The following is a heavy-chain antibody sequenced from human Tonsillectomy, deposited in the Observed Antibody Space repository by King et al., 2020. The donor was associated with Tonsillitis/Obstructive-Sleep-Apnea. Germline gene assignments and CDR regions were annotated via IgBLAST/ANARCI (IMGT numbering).Heavy chain of an antibody. Sequence: QLVQSGAEVKKPGESLKISCKGSGYAFNKYWIGWVRQMHGQGLEWMGIIYPDDSDTEYSPSFQGQVSISADKSINTAYLQWSSLKASDTAMYYCARPVGVAGTGFYFDYWGQGTLVTVSS. J-gene: IGHJ4*02. CDR1: GYAFNKYW. CDR3: ARPVGVAGTGFYFDY. D-gene: IGHD1-1*01. CDR2: IYPDDSDT. V-gene: IGHV5-51*03.